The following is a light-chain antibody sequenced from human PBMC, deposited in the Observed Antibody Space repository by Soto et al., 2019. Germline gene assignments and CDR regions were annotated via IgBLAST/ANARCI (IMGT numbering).Light chain of an antibody. CDR1: QSVSSY. Sequence: EIGLTQSPGTLSLSPGERATLSCRASQSVSSYLAWYQQKPGQAPRLLVFGASSRATGIPDRFSGSGSETDFTLTISRLELEDFAVYYCQQYLSSPPTFGGGTNVEIK. CDR2: GAS. CDR3: QQYLSSPPT. V-gene: IGKV3-20*01. J-gene: IGKJ4*01.